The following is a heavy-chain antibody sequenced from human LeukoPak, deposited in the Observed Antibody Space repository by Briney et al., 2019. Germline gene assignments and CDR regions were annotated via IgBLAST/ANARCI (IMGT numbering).Heavy chain of an antibody. D-gene: IGHD3-10*01. CDR3: ARRTMVRGVMFDY. CDR1: GGSISSSSYY. V-gene: IGHV4-39*01. Sequence: SETLSLTCAVSGGSISSSSYYWGWLRQPPGKGLEWIGSIYYSGSTYYNPSLKSRVTISVDTSKNQFSLKLSSVTAADTAVYYCARRTMVRGVMFDYWGQGTLVTVSS. J-gene: IGHJ4*02. CDR2: IYYSGST.